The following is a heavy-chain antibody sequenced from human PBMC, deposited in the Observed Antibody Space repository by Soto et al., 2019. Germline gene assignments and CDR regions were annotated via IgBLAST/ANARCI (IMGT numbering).Heavy chain of an antibody. D-gene: IGHD2-2*01. CDR2: ISRSGDST. J-gene: IGHJ6*02. Sequence: GASVKVSCKASAYTLINYYIHWVRQAPGQGLEWMGIISRSGDSTTYAQKFQGRVTVTRDTSTSTVYMELSSLRSEDTAVYYCAGYCISTSCYPLYAMDVWG. V-gene: IGHV1-46*01. CDR3: AGYCISTSCYPLYAMDV. CDR1: AYTLINYY.